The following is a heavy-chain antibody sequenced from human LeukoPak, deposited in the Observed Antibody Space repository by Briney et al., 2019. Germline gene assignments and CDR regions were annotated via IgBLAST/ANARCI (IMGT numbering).Heavy chain of an antibody. CDR1: GGSFSGYY. V-gene: IGHV4-34*01. J-gene: IGHJ5*02. CDR2: INHSGST. Sequence: PSETLSLTCAVYGGSFSGYYWSWIRQPPGKGLEWIGEINHSGSTNYNPSLKSRVTISVDTSKNQFSLKLSSVTAADTAVYYCARGGYGYGRYNWFDPWGQGTLVTASS. CDR3: ARGGYGYGRYNWFDP. D-gene: IGHD5-18*01.